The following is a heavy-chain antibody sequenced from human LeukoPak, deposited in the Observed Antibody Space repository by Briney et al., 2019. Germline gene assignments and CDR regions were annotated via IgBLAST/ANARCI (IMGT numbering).Heavy chain of an antibody. CDR3: ARHTGWAFQI. J-gene: IGHJ3*02. V-gene: IGHV5-10-1*01. Sequence: LGESLKISCQGSGSSFTSYWISWVRQLSGKGLEWMGKIDPSESYTNYSPSLQGHVTISTDKSINTAYLQWSSLKASDTAMYYCARHTGWAFQIWGQGTMVTVSS. D-gene: IGHD1-14*01. CDR1: GSSFTSYW. CDR2: IDPSESYT.